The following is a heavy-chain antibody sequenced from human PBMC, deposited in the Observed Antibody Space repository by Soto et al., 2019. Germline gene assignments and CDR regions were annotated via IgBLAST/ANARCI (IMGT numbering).Heavy chain of an antibody. CDR2: ISSSSSYI. V-gene: IGHV3-21*01. CDR3: ARGGYYDFWSGYQKEGFDY. D-gene: IGHD3-3*01. CDR1: GFTFSSYS. Sequence: PGGSLRLSCAASGFTFSSYSMNWVRQAPGKGLEWVSSISSSSSYIYYADSVKGRFTISRDNAKNSLYLQINSLRAEDTAVYYCARGGYYDFWSGYQKEGFDYWGQGTLVTVCS. J-gene: IGHJ4*02.